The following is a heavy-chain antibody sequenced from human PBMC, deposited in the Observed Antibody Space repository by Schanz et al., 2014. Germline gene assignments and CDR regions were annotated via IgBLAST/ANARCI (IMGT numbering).Heavy chain of an antibody. Sequence: QLQLVQSGAEVKKPGSSVKVSCKLSGGTFSSYTISWIRQAPGQGLEWMGRIIPVLAIADYAQKFQGRVTMTRDTSTSTVYMELSSLRSEDTAVYYCARDGVDAAAGGNYWGQGTLVTVSS. CDR3: ARDGVDAAAGGNY. V-gene: IGHV1-69*08. CDR2: IIPVLAIA. J-gene: IGHJ4*02. CDR1: GGTFSSYT. D-gene: IGHD6-13*01.